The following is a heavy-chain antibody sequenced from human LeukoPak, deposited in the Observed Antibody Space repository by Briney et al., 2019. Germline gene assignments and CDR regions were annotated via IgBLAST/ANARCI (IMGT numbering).Heavy chain of an antibody. V-gene: IGHV3-23*01. J-gene: IGHJ6*02. CDR1: GFSFTDYS. CDR2: LCRSGEYK. CDR3: VKDRPCETCMPMDA. Sequence: GGSLRLSCAASGFSFTDYSMSWVRQAPGKGLEWVAGLCRSGEYKYYADSVKGRFTISRDNSKDTVSLQMNSLRAEDSAIYFCVKDRPCETCMPMDAWGQGTTVTVSS. D-gene: IGHD2-2*01.